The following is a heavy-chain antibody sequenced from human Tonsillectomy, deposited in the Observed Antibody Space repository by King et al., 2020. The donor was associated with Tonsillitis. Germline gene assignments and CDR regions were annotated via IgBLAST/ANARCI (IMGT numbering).Heavy chain of an antibody. D-gene: IGHD6-19*01. Sequence: DVQLVESGGGLVQPGGSLRLSCAASGFTFSSYGMSWVRQAPGKGLEWVSAISGSGGSTYYADSVKGRFTISRDNSKNTLYLQMNSLRAEDTAVYYCASNYSSGWYGNYYYYYGMDVWGQGTTVTVSS. CDR3: ASNYSSGWYGNYYYYYGMDV. CDR1: GFTFSSYG. CDR2: ISGSGGST. J-gene: IGHJ6*02. V-gene: IGHV3-23*04.